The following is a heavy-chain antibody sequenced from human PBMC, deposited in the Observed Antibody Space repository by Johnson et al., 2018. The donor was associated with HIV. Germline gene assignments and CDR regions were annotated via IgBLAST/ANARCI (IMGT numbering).Heavy chain of an antibody. Sequence: QVQLVESGGGVVQPGRSVRLSCAASGLSFSSYGMEWVRQAPGKGLEWVAVIWSDGSNKHYADSVKGRFTISRDNSRNTLYLQMNSLRAEDTAVYYCARELSHDAFDIWGQGTMVTVSS. CDR2: IWSDGSNK. D-gene: IGHD3-3*02. V-gene: IGHV3-33*01. CDR3: ARELSHDAFDI. J-gene: IGHJ3*02. CDR1: GLSFSSYG.